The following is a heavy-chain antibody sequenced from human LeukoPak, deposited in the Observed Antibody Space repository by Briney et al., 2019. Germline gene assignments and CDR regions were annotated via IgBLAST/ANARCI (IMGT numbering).Heavy chain of an antibody. CDR3: ARVYDFWSGYSFGAFNI. CDR1: GGSITSGDYY. J-gene: IGHJ3*02. V-gene: IGHV4-30-4*01. CDR2: IYYSGRT. D-gene: IGHD3-3*01. Sequence: SETLSLTCTVSGGSITSGDYYWSWLRQPPGKGLEWIGYIYYSGRTNYNPSLKSRVSLSVDTSKNQFSLRLSSVTAADTAVYYCARVYDFWSGYSFGAFNIWGQGTMVTVSS.